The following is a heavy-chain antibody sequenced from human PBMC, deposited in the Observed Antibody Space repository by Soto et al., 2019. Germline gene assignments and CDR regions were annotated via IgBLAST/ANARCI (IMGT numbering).Heavy chain of an antibody. CDR1: GGTFSSYA. CDR2: IIPIFGTA. CDR3: ARDNIVIMSRVLGEADGHNSSSYYYGMDV. Sequence: SVKVSCKASGGTFSSYAISWVRQAPGQGLEWMGGIIPIFGTANYAQKFQGRVTITADKSTSTAYMELSSLRSEDTAVYSSARDNIVIMSRVLGEADGHNSSSYYYGMDVWGQGTTVTVSS. J-gene: IGHJ6*02. D-gene: IGHD2-8*01. V-gene: IGHV1-69*06.